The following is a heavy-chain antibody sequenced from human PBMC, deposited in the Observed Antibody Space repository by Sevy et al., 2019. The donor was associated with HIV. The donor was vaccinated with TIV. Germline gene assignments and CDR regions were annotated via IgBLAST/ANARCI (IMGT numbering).Heavy chain of an antibody. CDR3: ASGTRGTFDS. V-gene: IGHV3-74*01. CDR1: GFTFSSSW. CDR2: INSDGGSL. Sequence: GGSLRLSCAASGFTFSSSWMHWVRQVPGKGLVWVSRINSDGGSLSYADSVKGRFTISRDNAKKTMYLQMNRLRAEDTAMYFCASGTRGTFDSWGQGALVTVSS. D-gene: IGHD1-1*01. J-gene: IGHJ4*02.